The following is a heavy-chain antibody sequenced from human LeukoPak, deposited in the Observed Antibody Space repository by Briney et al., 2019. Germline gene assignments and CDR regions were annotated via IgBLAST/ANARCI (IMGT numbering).Heavy chain of an antibody. CDR2: ISAYNGNT. Sequence: GASVKVSCKASGYSFTDYYINWVRQAPGQGLEWMGWISAYNGNTNYAQNLQGRVTMTTDASTSTAYMELRSLRSDDTAVYYCARDLKRGYSSGRYSWGTGSSNDYWGQGTLVTVSS. CDR3: ARDLKRGYSSGRYSWGTGSSNDY. V-gene: IGHV1-18*04. CDR1: GYSFTDYY. J-gene: IGHJ4*02. D-gene: IGHD6-19*01.